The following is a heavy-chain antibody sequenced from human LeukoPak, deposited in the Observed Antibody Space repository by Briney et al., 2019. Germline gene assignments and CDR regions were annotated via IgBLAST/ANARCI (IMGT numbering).Heavy chain of an antibody. Sequence: GESLQISCKGSGYSFTSYWIGWVRPMPGKGLEWMGIIYPGDSDTRYSPSFQGQVTISADKSISTAYLQWSSLKASDTAMYYCARHKYSSSWYYYYGMDVWGQGTTVTVSS. CDR1: GYSFTSYW. V-gene: IGHV5-51*01. D-gene: IGHD6-13*01. CDR2: IYPGDSDT. J-gene: IGHJ6*02. CDR3: ARHKYSSSWYYYYGMDV.